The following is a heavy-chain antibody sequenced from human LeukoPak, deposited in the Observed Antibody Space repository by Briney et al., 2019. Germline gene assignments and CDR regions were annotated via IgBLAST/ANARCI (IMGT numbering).Heavy chain of an antibody. CDR2: IYYSGST. CDR3: ATFNWNLRSFSFSSRLRNFDY. D-gene: IGHD1-20*01. J-gene: IGHJ4*02. V-gene: IGHV4-31*03. Sequence: ASETLSLTCTVSGGSISSGGYYWSWIRQHPGKGLEWIGYIYYSGSTYYNPSLKSRVTISVDTSKNQFSLKLSSVTAADTAVYYCATFNWNLRSFSFSSRLRNFDYWGQGTLVTVSS. CDR1: GGSISSGGYY.